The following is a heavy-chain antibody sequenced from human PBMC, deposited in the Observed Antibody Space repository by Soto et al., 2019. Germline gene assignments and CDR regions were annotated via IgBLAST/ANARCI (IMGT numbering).Heavy chain of an antibody. CDR3: ARRRKGLEGFDY. Sequence: SETLSLTXTVSNGTINFDYWSWIRQSPGKGLEWIGYTHFSGTTNYNPSLGGRVSISVDTSANQFSLSLDSVTTADTAVYFCARRRKGLEGFDYWGQGTLVTVS. CDR2: THFSGTT. V-gene: IGHV4-59*01. J-gene: IGHJ4*02. CDR1: NGTINFDY.